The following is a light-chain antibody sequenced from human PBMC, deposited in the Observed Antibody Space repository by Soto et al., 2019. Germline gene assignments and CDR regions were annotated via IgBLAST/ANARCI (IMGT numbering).Light chain of an antibody. CDR3: SSYAGPNRPL. V-gene: IGLV2-8*01. Sequence: QSALTQPPSASGSPGQSVTISCAGTSSDAGGYNYVSWYQQHPGKAPKLIIYEVTTRPSGVPARFCGSKSGNTASLTVSGLQAEDEADYYCSSYAGPNRPLFGGGTKLTVL. J-gene: IGLJ2*01. CDR2: EVT. CDR1: SSDAGGYNY.